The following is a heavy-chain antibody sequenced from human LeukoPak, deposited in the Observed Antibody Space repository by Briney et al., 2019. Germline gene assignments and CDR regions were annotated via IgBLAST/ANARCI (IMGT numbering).Heavy chain of an antibody. CDR2: IYSGGST. CDR3: ARALTYGSGIVGYYYYYYMDV. V-gene: IGHV3-53*01. Sequence: PGGSLRLSCAASGFTVSSNYMSWFRQAPGKGLEWVSVIYSGGSTYYADSVKGRFTISRDNSKNTLYLQMNSLRAEDTAVYYCARALTYGSGIVGYYYYYYMDVWGKGTTVTVSS. CDR1: GFTVSSNY. J-gene: IGHJ6*03. D-gene: IGHD3-10*01.